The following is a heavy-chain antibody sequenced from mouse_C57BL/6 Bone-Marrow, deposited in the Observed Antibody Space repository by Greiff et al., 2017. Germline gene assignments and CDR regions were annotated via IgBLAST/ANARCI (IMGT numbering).Heavy chain of an antibody. CDR2: ISSGGSYT. V-gene: IGHV5-6*01. D-gene: IGHD2-1*01. CDR3: AKGIYGNPFAY. J-gene: IGHJ3*01. CDR1: GFTFSSYG. Sequence: DVHLVESGGDLVKPGGSLKLSCAASGFTFSSYGMSWVRQTPDKRLEWVATISSGGSYTYYPDSVKGRFTISRDNAKNTLYLQMSSLKSEDTAMYYCAKGIYGNPFAYWGQGTLVTVSA.